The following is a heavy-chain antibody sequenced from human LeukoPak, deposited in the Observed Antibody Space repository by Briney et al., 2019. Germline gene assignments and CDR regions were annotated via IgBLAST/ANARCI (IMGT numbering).Heavy chain of an antibody. CDR3: ARDQYDTWSRRGNFDS. Sequence: PGRSLRLSCAASGFTFSDYYMSWIRQAPGKGLEWVSYISISSSYTNYADSVKGRFTISRDNTKNSLYLQMNSLRVEDTAVFYCARDQYDTWSRRGNFDSWGQGTLVIVSS. V-gene: IGHV3-11*05. D-gene: IGHD3-3*01. CDR1: GFTFSDYY. CDR2: ISISSSYT. J-gene: IGHJ4*02.